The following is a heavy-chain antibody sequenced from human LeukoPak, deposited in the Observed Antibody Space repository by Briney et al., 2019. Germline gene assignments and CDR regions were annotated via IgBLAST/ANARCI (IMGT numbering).Heavy chain of an antibody. V-gene: IGHV1-18*01. Sequence: ASVKVSCKASGYTFTSYGISWVRQAPGQGLEWMGWISGYSANTNYAQKLQGRVTMTTDTSTSTAYMELRSLRSDDTAVYYCAGDPYSSGSGLADYWGQGTLVTVSS. CDR1: GYTFTSYG. CDR2: ISGYSANT. J-gene: IGHJ4*02. D-gene: IGHD6-19*01. CDR3: AGDPYSSGSGLADY.